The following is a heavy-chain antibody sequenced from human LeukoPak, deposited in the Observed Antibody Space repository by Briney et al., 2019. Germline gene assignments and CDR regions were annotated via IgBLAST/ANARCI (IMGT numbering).Heavy chain of an antibody. D-gene: IGHD6-19*01. CDR2: ISDSGAIT. V-gene: IGHV3-23*01. J-gene: IGHJ4*02. CDR1: GFSFSNLA. Sequence: GGSLRLSCVASGFSFSNLAMGWVRQAPGNGLEWVSVISDSGAITYYADSVKGRFTISRDNSRNTLYLQMNSLRVDDTAVYYCAKDARRYSGWYFFDHWGQGTLVTVSS. CDR3: AKDARRYSGWYFFDH.